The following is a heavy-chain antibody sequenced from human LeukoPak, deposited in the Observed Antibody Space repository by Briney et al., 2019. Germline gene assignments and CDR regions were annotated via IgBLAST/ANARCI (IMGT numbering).Heavy chain of an antibody. CDR2: IYHSGST. V-gene: IGHV4-4*02. CDR3: ARKGYSSSWYGAPTFSTYFDY. CDR1: GGSISSSNW. Sequence: NPSGTLSLTCAVSGGSISSSNWWSWVRQPPGKGLEWIGEIYHSGSTNYNPSLKSRVTISVDKSKNQFSLKLSSVTAADTAVYYCARKGYSSSWYGAPTFSTYFDYWGQGTLVTVSS. J-gene: IGHJ4*02. D-gene: IGHD6-13*01.